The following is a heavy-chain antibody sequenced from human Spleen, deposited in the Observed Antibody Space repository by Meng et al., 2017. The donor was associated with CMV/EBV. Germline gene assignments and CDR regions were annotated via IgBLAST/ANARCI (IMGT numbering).Heavy chain of an antibody. CDR2: IHYSGST. Sequence: SETLSLTCSVSGDSVNSGFYYWNWIRQPPGKGLEWIGYIHYSGSTNYNPSLKSRVTISVDTSKNQLSLQLSSVTAADTAVYYCARVYSSAWDPEYYYYYALGVWGQGTTVTVSS. V-gene: IGHV4-61*01. J-gene: IGHJ6*02. CDR1: GDSVNSGFYY. D-gene: IGHD6-19*01. CDR3: ARVYSSAWDPEYYYYYALGV.